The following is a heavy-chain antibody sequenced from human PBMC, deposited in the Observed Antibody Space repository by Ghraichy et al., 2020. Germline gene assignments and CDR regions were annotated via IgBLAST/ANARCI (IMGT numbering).Heavy chain of an antibody. Sequence: GGSLRLSCAASGFTFSSYSMNWVRQAPGKGLEWISYISSSSSAIYYADSVKGRFTISRENARNSLYLQMSSLRAEDTAVYYCARDGPHPENHYTPYSMDVWGQGATVIGSS. CDR2: ISSSSSAI. J-gene: IGHJ6*02. CDR3: ARDGPHPENHYTPYSMDV. D-gene: IGHD1-14*01. V-gene: IGHV3-48*01. CDR1: GFTFSSYS.